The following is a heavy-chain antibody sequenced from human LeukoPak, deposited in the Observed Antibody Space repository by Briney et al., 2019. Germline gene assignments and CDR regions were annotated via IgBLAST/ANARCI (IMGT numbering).Heavy chain of an antibody. CDR3: ARHDRGSGSPYYFDY. CDR1: GFTFSSYA. CDR2: ISGGGGST. Sequence: GGSLRLSCAASGFTFSSYAMSWVRQAPGKGLEWVAAISGGGGSTYYADSVKGRFTISRDNSKHTLYLQMNSLSADDTAVFYCARHDRGSGSPYYFDYWGQGTLVTVSP. V-gene: IGHV3-23*01. J-gene: IGHJ4*02. D-gene: IGHD3-10*01.